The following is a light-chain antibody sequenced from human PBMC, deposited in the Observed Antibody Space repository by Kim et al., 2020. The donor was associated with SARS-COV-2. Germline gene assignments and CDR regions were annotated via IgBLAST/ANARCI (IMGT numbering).Light chain of an antibody. J-gene: IGLJ2*01. Sequence: YELTQPPSVSVSPGQTASITCSGDKLGDKYACWYQQKPGQSPVLVIYQDSKRPSGIPERFSGSNSGNTATLTISGTQAMDEADYYCQAWDSSTANVVFGGGTQLTVL. V-gene: IGLV3-1*01. CDR2: QDS. CDR3: QAWDSSTANVV. CDR1: KLGDKY.